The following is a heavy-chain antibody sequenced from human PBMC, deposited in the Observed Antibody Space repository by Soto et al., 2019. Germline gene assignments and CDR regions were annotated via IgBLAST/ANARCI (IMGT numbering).Heavy chain of an antibody. D-gene: IGHD5-12*01. CDR1: GGSLSGYY. Sequence: SETLSLTCAVTGGSLSGYYWSWIRQPPGKGLEWIGEVKDGGHTNYSPSLRGRVTISSDTSNNQFSLRLNSVTAADTGVYYCARGHEGDVATQWDQGSLVTVSS. CDR2: VKDGGHT. CDR3: ARGHEGDVATQ. V-gene: IGHV4-34*01. J-gene: IGHJ4*02.